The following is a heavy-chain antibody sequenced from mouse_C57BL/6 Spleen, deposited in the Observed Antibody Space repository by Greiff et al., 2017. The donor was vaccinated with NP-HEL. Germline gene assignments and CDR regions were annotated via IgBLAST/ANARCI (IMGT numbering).Heavy chain of an antibody. J-gene: IGHJ2*01. Sequence: QVQLQQPGAELVRPGSSVKLSCKASGYTFTSYWMDWVKQRPGQGLEWIGNIYHSDSETHYNQKFKDKATLTVDKSSSTAYMQLSSLTSEDSAVYYCARGGPPEDYWGQGTTLTVSS. D-gene: IGHD6-1*01. CDR3: ARGGPPEDY. V-gene: IGHV1-61*01. CDR2: IYHSDSET. CDR1: GYTFTSYW.